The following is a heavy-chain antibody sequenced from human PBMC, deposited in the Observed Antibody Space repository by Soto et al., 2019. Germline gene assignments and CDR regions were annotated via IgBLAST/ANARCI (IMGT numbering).Heavy chain of an antibody. CDR2: ISYDGSNK. J-gene: IGHJ6*02. D-gene: IGHD6-13*01. V-gene: IGHV3-30-3*01. CDR1: GFTFSSYA. CDR3: ARETGIAAADIFFGMDV. Sequence: GGSLRLSCAASGFTFSSYAMHWVRQAPGKGLEWVTVISYDGSNKYYADSVKGRFTISRDNSKNTLYLQMSSLRAEDTAVYFCARETGIAAADIFFGMDVWGQGTTVTVSS.